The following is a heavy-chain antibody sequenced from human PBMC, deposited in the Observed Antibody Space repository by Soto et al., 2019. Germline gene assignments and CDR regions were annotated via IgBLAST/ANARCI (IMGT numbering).Heavy chain of an antibody. J-gene: IGHJ4*02. CDR2: IYYSGST. V-gene: IGHV4-59*01. D-gene: IGHD3-10*01. Sequence: PSETLSLTCTVSGGSISSYYWSWIRQPPGKGLEWIGYIYYSGSTNYNPSLKSRVTISVDTSKNQFSLKLSSVTAADTAVYYCARVVSNGSGSYFDYWGQGTLVTVSS. CDR3: ARVVSNGSGSYFDY. CDR1: GGSISSYY.